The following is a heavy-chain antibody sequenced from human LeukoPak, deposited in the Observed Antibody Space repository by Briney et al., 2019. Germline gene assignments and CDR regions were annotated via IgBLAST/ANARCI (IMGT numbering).Heavy chain of an antibody. J-gene: IGHJ4*02. CDR3: GIFMDVVPGSMS. Sequence: SETLSLTCAVYGGSFSGSYWSGIRQPPGKGLEWIGEISHGGITKHNPSLKSRVTMSQDTSKRQFSLKMNSMTAADTGVYYCGIFMDVVPGSMSWGLGTLVTVSS. D-gene: IGHD2-2*01. CDR1: GGSFSGSY. V-gene: IGHV4-34*01. CDR2: ISHGGIT.